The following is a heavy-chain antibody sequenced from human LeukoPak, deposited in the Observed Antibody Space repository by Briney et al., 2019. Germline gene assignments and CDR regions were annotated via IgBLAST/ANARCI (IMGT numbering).Heavy chain of an antibody. D-gene: IGHD6-13*01. Sequence: GASVKVSCKVSGYTLTELSMHWVRQAPGKGLEWMGGFDPEDGETIYAQKFQGRVTMTEDTSTDTAYMELSSLRSEDTAVYYCATDEDAAGSFDYWGQGTLVTVSS. V-gene: IGHV1-24*01. CDR1: GYTLTELS. CDR2: FDPEDGET. J-gene: IGHJ4*02. CDR3: ATDEDAAGSFDY.